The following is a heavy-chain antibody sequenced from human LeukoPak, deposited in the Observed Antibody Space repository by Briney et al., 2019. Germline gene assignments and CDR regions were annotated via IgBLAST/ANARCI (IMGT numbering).Heavy chain of an antibody. CDR1: GFNFISYY. V-gene: IGHV3-74*01. J-gene: IGHJ4*02. D-gene: IGHD3-10*01. CDR3: ARRTSGGGLFDY. CDR2: INSDGSST. Sequence: GGSLRLSCAASGFNFISYYMHWVRQDPGKGLVWVSRINSDGSSTRYADSVKGRFTISRDSAKNTLYLQMNSLRAEDTAVYYCARRTSGGGLFDYWGQGTLVTVSS.